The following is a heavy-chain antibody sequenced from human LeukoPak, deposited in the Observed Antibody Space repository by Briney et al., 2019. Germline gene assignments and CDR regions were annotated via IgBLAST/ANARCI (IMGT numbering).Heavy chain of an antibody. J-gene: IGHJ4*02. Sequence: GGSLRLSCAVSGFTIRNYGMHWVRQAPGKGLEWVGVISYDGTKIYYSDSVKGRVTISRDNSKNTLYLQLDSLRAEDTAVFYCARERALEGFAYWGRGTLVTVSS. CDR3: ARERALEGFAY. V-gene: IGHV3-33*05. D-gene: IGHD1-1*01. CDR2: ISYDGTKI. CDR1: GFTIRNYG.